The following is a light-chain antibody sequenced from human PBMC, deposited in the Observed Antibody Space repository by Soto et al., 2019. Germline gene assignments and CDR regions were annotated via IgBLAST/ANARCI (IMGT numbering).Light chain of an antibody. CDR1: QTVLHSSNNYNY. CDR3: QQYYTTPWT. CDR2: WAF. J-gene: IGKJ1*01. Sequence: DILMTQSSDSLAVSLGERATINCRSSQTVLHSSNNYNYLAWYQQRPGQSPKLLIHWAFTREFGVPDRFSGGGSGTDFTLTITNLQAEDVAVYYCQQYYTTPWTFGQGTKVEI. V-gene: IGKV4-1*01.